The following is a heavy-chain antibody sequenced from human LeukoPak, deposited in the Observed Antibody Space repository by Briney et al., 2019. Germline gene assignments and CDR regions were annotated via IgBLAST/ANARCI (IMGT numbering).Heavy chain of an antibody. V-gene: IGHV4-4*07. J-gene: IGHJ3*02. CDR2: IYTSGST. Sequence: SETLSPTCTVSGGSISSYYWSWIRQPAGKGLEWIGRIYTSGSTNYNPSLKSRVTMSVDTSKNQFSLKLSSVTAADTAVYYCARARSYDFWSGFAAFDIWGQGTMVTVSS. CDR1: GGSISSYY. D-gene: IGHD3-3*01. CDR3: ARARSYDFWSGFAAFDI.